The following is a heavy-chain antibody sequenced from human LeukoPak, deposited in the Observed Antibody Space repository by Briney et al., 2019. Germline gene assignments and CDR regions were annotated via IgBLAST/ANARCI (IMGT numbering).Heavy chain of an antibody. CDR3: ARPNYGSGSYYPNFDY. D-gene: IGHD3-10*01. Sequence: ASVKVSCKASGYTFTSYGSSWVRQAPGQGLEWMGWISAYNGNTNYAQKLQGRVTMTTDTSTSTAYMELRSLRSDDTAVYYCARPNYGSGSYYPNFDYWGQGTLVTVSS. V-gene: IGHV1-18*01. CDR2: ISAYNGNT. J-gene: IGHJ4*02. CDR1: GYTFTSYG.